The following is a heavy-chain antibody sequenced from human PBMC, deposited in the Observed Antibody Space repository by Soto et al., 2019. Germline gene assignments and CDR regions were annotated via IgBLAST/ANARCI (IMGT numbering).Heavy chain of an antibody. CDR2: INPNSGGT. D-gene: IGHD3-3*01. J-gene: IGHJ6*02. CDR3: ARDSGLYDFWSGYSQGSYYYGMDV. V-gene: IGHV1-2*02. Sequence: GASVKVSCKASGYTFTGYYMHWVRQAPGQGLEWMGWINPNSGGTNYAQKFQGRVTMTRDTSISTAYMELSRLRSDDTAVYYCARDSGLYDFWSGYSQGSYYYGMDVWGQGTTVTVS. CDR1: GYTFTGYY.